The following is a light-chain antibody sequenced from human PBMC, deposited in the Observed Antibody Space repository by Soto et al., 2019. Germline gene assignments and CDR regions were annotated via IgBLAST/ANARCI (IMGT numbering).Light chain of an antibody. J-gene: IGLJ1*01. CDR2: ASS. Sequence: QSVLTQPASVSGSPGQSITISCTGTSSDVGSYNLVSWYQQHPGKAPRLMIYASSNRPSGVSHRFSGSRSGNTASLTISGLQAEDEADYFCSSYTSGSTLYVFGSGTKVTVL. CDR1: SSDVGSYNL. CDR3: SSYTSGSTLYV. V-gene: IGLV2-14*02.